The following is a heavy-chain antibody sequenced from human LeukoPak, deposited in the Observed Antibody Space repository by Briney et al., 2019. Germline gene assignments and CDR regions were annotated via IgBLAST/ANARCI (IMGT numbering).Heavy chain of an antibody. V-gene: IGHV4-38-2*02. CDR2: IYHSGST. J-gene: IGHJ5*02. CDR3: ARALPAARFRRGWFDP. CDR1: GYSISSGYY. D-gene: IGHD2-2*01. Sequence: KPSETLSLTCTVSGYSISSGYYWGWIRQPPGKGLEWIGSIYHSGSTYYNPSLKSRVTISVDTSKNQFSLKLSSVTAADTAVYYCARALPAARFRRGWFDPWGQGTLVTVSS.